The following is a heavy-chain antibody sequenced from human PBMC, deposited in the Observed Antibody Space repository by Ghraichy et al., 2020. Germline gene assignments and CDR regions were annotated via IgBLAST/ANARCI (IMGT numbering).Heavy chain of an antibody. J-gene: IGHJ4*02. CDR1: GFTFSSYS. V-gene: IGHV3-21*01. Sequence: GGSLRLSCAASGFTFSSYSMNWVRQAPGKGLEWVSSISSSSSYIYYADSVKGRFTISRDNAKNSLYLQMNSLRAEDTAVYYCARYNDFWSGYPDYWGQGTLVTVSS. CDR2: ISSSSSYI. D-gene: IGHD3-3*01. CDR3: ARYNDFWSGYPDY.